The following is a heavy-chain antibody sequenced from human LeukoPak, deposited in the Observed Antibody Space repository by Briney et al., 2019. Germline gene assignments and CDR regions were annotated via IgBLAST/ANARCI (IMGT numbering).Heavy chain of an antibody. CDR1: GGSISSYY. V-gene: IGHV4-4*07. CDR2: IYTSGST. Sequence: SETLSLICTVSGGSISSYYWSWIRQPAAKGLEWIGRIYTSGSTNYNPSLKSRVTTSVDTSKNQFSLKLSSVTAADTAVYYCAREGSSSWYSGYFDYWGQGTLVTVSS. J-gene: IGHJ4*02. CDR3: AREGSSSWYSGYFDY. D-gene: IGHD6-13*01.